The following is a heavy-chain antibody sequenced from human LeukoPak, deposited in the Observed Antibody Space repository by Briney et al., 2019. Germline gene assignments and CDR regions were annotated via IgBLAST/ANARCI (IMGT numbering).Heavy chain of an antibody. V-gene: IGHV4-39*01. D-gene: IGHD3-9*01. J-gene: IGHJ6*03. CDR2: IYYSGST. CDR1: GGSISSYY. CDR3: ARIPNYDILTGYRSFYYYYYMDV. Sequence: KPSETLSLTCIVSGGSISSYYWGWIRQPPGKGLEWIGSIYYSGSTYYNPSLKSRVTISVDTSKNQFSLKLSSVTAADTAVYYCARIPNYDILTGYRSFYYYYYMDVWGKGTTVTVSS.